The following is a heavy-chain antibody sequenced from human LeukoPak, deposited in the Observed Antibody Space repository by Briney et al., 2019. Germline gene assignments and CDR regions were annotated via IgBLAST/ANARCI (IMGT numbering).Heavy chain of an antibody. CDR3: ARDVYTGRYYLDY. D-gene: IGHD1-26*01. V-gene: IGHV3-53*01. CDR1: GFTVSSNY. CDR2: TYSSGST. Sequence: GGSLRLSCAASGFTVSSNYISWVRQAPGKGLEWVSVTYSSGSTYYADSVKGRFTISRDNSKNTLDLQMNSLRAEDTAVYYCARDVYTGRYYLDYWGQGTLVTVSS. J-gene: IGHJ4*02.